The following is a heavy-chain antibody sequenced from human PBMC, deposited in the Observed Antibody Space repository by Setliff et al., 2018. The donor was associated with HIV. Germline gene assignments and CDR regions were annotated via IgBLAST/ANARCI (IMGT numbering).Heavy chain of an antibody. Sequence: ASVKVSCKASGYTFTNYGISWVRQAPGQGLEWMGWISAYNGNTNYAQKLQGRVTMTTDTSTSTAYMELRSLRSDDTAVYYCARYGSGWPPWYFDLWGRGTLVTVSS. V-gene: IGHV1-18*01. J-gene: IGHJ2*01. CDR2: ISAYNGNT. D-gene: IGHD6-19*01. CDR1: GYTFTNYG. CDR3: ARYGSGWPPWYFDL.